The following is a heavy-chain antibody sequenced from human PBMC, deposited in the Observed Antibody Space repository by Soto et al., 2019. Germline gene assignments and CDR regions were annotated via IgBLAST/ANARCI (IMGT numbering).Heavy chain of an antibody. J-gene: IGHJ4*02. CDR2: ISSSSDYK. CDR1: GFMFSTYS. D-gene: IGHD3-10*01. V-gene: IGHV3-21*01. Sequence: GGSLRLSCTASGFMFSTYSMNWVRQAPGKGLEWVSSISSSSDYKYYADSVKGRFTISRDNAKNSLYLQMNSLRVEDTAVYYCARAELLDYWGQGTLVTVSS. CDR3: ARAELLDY.